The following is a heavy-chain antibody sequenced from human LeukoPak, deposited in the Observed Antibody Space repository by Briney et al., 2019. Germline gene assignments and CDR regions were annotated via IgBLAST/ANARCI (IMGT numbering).Heavy chain of an antibody. CDR1: GYSISSGYY. J-gene: IGHJ4*02. D-gene: IGHD5-24*01. CDR2: IYYSGST. CDR3: ARRGRDGYNYGY. V-gene: IGHV4-38-2*02. Sequence: SETLSLTCTVSGYSISSGYYWGWIRQPPGKGLEWIGSIYYSGSTYYNPSLKSRVTISVDTSKNQFSLKLSSVTAADTAVYYCARRGRDGYNYGYWGQGTLVTVSS.